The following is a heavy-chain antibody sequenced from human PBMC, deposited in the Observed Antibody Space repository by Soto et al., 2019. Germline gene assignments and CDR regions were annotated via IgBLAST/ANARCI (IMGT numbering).Heavy chain of an antibody. D-gene: IGHD2-21*01. CDR3: ARSLWSPYFYYGLDV. CDR2: INSGGNIT. J-gene: IGHJ6*02. V-gene: IGHV3-74*01. CDR1: GFALSRYW. Sequence: QLVESGGASVQPGGSLRLSCTASGFALSRYWMYWVRQAPGKGLVWVSHINSGGNITPYAESVRGRFTISRDNSKNTLYLDMHSLTTDDKAVYFCARSLWSPYFYYGLDVWGHGTTVTVSS.